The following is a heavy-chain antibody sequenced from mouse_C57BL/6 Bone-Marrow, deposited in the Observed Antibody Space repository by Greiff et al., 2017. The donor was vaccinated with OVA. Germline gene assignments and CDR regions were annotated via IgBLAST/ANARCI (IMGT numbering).Heavy chain of an antibody. CDR1: GFTFSDYY. D-gene: IGHD4-1*01. CDR2: INYDGSST. Sequence: EVKVVESEGGLVQPGSSMKLSCTASGFTFSDYYMAWVRQVPEKGLEWVANINYDGSSTYYLDSLKSRFIISRDNAKNILYLQMSSLKSEDTATYYCAKTGTMGAMDYWGQGTSVTVSS. V-gene: IGHV5-16*01. J-gene: IGHJ4*01. CDR3: AKTGTMGAMDY.